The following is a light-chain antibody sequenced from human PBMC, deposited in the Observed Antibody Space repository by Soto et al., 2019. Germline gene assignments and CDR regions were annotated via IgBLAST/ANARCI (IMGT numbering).Light chain of an antibody. CDR2: DVT. Sequence: QSVLTQPPSASGSPGQSVTISCTGTSSDVGGYNFVSWYQQHPGKAPKLMIYDVTERPSGVPDRFSGSKSGNTASLTVSWLQGEDEADYYCTSYAGSNIPVLFGGGTKLTVL. J-gene: IGLJ2*01. CDR3: TSYAGSNIPVL. CDR1: SSDVGGYNF. V-gene: IGLV2-8*01.